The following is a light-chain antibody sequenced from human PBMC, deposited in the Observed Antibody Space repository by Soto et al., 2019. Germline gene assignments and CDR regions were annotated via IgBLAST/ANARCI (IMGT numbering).Light chain of an antibody. CDR1: TSNIGSNS. Sequence: QSVLTQPPSASGNPGQWVTISWSGSTSNIGSNSVYWYQQLPGTAPKLLIYRNNQRPSGVPDRFSGSKSGTSAALAISGLRSDDEADYFCATWDDSLNGFYVFGTGTKLTVL. J-gene: IGLJ1*01. V-gene: IGLV1-47*01. CDR3: ATWDDSLNGFYV. CDR2: RNN.